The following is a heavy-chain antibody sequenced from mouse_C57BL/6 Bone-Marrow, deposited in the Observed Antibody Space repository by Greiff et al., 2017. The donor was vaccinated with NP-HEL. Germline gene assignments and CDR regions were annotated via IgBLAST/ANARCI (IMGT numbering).Heavy chain of an antibody. Sequence: EVQLQQSGAELVRPGASVKLSCTASGFNIKDDYMHWVKQRPEQGLEWIGWIDPENGDTEYASKFQGKATITADTSSNTAYLQLSSLTSEDTAVYYCTLYYGSIYYAMDYWGQGTSVTVSS. CDR1: GFNIKDDY. CDR3: TLYYGSIYYAMDY. D-gene: IGHD1-1*01. CDR2: IDPENGDT. J-gene: IGHJ4*01. V-gene: IGHV14-4*01.